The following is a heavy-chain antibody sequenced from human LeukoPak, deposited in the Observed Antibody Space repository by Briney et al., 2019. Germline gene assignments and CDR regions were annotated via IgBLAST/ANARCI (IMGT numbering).Heavy chain of an antibody. CDR3: AVAVVGLAY. CDR1: GSTFSTYW. CDR2: ISSDGSST. V-gene: IGHV3-74*01. J-gene: IGHJ4*02. D-gene: IGHD6-19*01. Sequence: GGSLRLSCAASGSTFSTYWMHWVRQAPGKGLVWVSRISSDGSSTIYADSVKGRFTISRDSAKNTLYLQMNSLRAEDTAVYYCAVAVVGLAYWGQGTLVTVSS.